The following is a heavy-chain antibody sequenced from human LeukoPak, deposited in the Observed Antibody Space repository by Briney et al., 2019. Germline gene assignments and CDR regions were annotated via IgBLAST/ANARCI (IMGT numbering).Heavy chain of an antibody. CDR3: ARDRWELPALDAFDV. CDR2: ISAYNGNT. J-gene: IGHJ3*01. V-gene: IGHV1-18*01. Sequence: ASVKVSCKASGYTFTSYGISWVRQAPGQGLEWMGWISAYNGNTNYAQKLQGRVTMTTDTSTSTAYMELRSLRSDDTAVYYCARDRWELPALDAFDVWGQGTMVTVYS. D-gene: IGHD1-26*01. CDR1: GYTFTSYG.